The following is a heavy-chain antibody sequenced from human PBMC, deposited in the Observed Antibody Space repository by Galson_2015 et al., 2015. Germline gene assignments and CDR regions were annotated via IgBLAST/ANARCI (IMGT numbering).Heavy chain of an antibody. Sequence: SVKVSCKASGYTFTSYYMHWVRQAHGQGLEWMGIINPSGGSTSYAQKFQGRVTMTRDTSTSTVYMELSSLRSKDTAVYYCARDIPDSVPAAILGYWGQGTLVTVSS. D-gene: IGHD2-2*01. J-gene: IGHJ4*02. CDR1: GYTFTSYY. V-gene: IGHV1-46*01. CDR3: ARDIPDSVPAAILGY. CDR2: INPSGGST.